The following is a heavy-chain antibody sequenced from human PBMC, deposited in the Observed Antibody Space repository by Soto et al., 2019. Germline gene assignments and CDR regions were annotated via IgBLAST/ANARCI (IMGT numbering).Heavy chain of an antibody. V-gene: IGHV1-69*02. D-gene: IGHD4-17*01. CDR3: ASTTEEYYFDY. CDR1: GGTFSSYT. CDR2: IIPILGIA. J-gene: IGHJ4*02. Sequence: QVQLVQSGAEVKKPGSSVKVSCKASGGTFSSYTISWVRQAPGQGLEWMGRIIPILGIANYAQKFQGRVTITADKSTSTAYMELSSLRSEDTAVYYCASTTEEYYFDYWGQGTLVTVSS.